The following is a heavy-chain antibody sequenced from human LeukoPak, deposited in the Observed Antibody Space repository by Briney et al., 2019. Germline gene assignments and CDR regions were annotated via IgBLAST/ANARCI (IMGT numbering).Heavy chain of an antibody. V-gene: IGHV3-64*01. CDR2: ISSNGGST. Sequence: GGSLRLSCAASGFTFSSYAMHWVRQAPGKGLEYVSAISSNGGSTYYAISVKGRFTISRDNSKNTLYLQMGSLRAEDMAVYYCARALFGDQAKMGAFDIWGQGTMVTVSS. D-gene: IGHD4-17*01. CDR3: ARALFGDQAKMGAFDI. CDR1: GFTFSSYA. J-gene: IGHJ3*02.